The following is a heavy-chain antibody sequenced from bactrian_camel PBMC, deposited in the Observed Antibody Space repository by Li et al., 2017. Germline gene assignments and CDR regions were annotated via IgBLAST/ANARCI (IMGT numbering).Heavy chain of an antibody. CDR3: AVRHRPEYYNLGAGCRDTNGYNY. CDR1: GFTFSNYW. Sequence: VQLVESGGGLVQPGGSLRISCAASGFTFSNYWMYWIRQAPGKGLEWVSAIYSDGTNTYLADSVKGRFTISQDNGEDTLSLQMNSLQPENTAMYYCAVRHRPEYYNLGAGCRDTNGYNYLGQGTQVTVS. D-gene: IGHD2*01. V-gene: IGHV3S6*01. CDR2: IYSDGTNT. J-gene: IGHJ4*01.